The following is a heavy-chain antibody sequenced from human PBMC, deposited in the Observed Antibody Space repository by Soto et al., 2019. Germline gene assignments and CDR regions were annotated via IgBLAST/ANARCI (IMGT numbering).Heavy chain of an antibody. CDR3: ARAPERYHLWSGYTYYYYGIDV. CDR2: INHSGSN. J-gene: IGHJ6*02. Sequence: PSETLSLTCAVYGGSFSGYYWSWIRQPPGKGLEWLWEINHSGSNNYNPSLQSRVTISVTTSKNHFSLKLSSVTAADTAVYYCARAPERYHLWSGYTYYYYGIDVWGQGTTVTVAS. V-gene: IGHV4-34*01. CDR1: GGSFSGYY. D-gene: IGHD3-3*01.